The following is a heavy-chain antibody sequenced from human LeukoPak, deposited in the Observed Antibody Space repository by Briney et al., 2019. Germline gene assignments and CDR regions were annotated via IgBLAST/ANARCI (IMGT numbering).Heavy chain of an antibody. Sequence: GGSLRLSCAASGFIFSTYAMSWVRQAPGKGLEWVSAISGSGGRTYYTDSVKGRFTISRDNSKNTLYLQMSSLRADDTAIYYCAKGTGYCSGGSCYSYFDYWGQGTVVTVSS. CDR3: AKGTGYCSGGSCYSYFDY. J-gene: IGHJ4*02. CDR1: GFIFSTYA. V-gene: IGHV3-23*01. CDR2: ISGSGGRT. D-gene: IGHD2-15*01.